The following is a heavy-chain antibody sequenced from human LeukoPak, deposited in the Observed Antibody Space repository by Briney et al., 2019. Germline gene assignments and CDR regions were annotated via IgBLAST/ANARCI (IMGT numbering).Heavy chain of an antibody. Sequence: GGSLRLSCAASGFTFSSYGMHWVRQAPGKGLEWVAVIWYDGSNKYYADSVKGRFTISRDNSKNTLYLQMNSLRAEDTAVYYCARVLDYYDSSGYNSVYYFDYWGQGTLVTVSS. J-gene: IGHJ4*02. CDR1: GFTFSSYG. D-gene: IGHD3-22*01. CDR3: ARVLDYYDSSGYNSVYYFDY. CDR2: IWYDGSNK. V-gene: IGHV3-33*01.